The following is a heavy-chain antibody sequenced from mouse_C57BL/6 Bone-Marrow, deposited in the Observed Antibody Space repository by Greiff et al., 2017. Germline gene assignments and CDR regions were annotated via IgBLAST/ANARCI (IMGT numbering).Heavy chain of an antibody. CDR3: ARSGYYGSPGYFDV. D-gene: IGHD1-1*01. V-gene: IGHV1-61*01. J-gene: IGHJ1*03. CDR2: IYPSDSET. Sequence: VQLQQPGAELVRPGSSVKLSCKASGYTFTSYWMDWVKQRPGQGLEWIGNIYPSDSETHYNQKFKDKATLTVDKSSSTAYMQLSSLTSEDSAVYYCARSGYYGSPGYFDVWGTGTTVTVSS. CDR1: GYTFTSYW.